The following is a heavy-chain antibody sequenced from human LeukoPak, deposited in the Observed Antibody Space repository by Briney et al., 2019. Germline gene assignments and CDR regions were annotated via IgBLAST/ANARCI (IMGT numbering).Heavy chain of an antibody. CDR2: IWYDGSNK. CDR1: GFTFNEFG. D-gene: IGHD1-26*01. CDR3: ARDRPTGSYYSIDY. V-gene: IGHV3-33*01. J-gene: IGHJ4*02. Sequence: GGSLRLSCAASGFTFNEFGVHWVRQAPGQGLRWVALIWYDGSNKYYADSVKGRFTISRDNSKNTVYLQMNSLRVEDTAIYYCARDRPTGSYYSIDYWGQGTLATVSS.